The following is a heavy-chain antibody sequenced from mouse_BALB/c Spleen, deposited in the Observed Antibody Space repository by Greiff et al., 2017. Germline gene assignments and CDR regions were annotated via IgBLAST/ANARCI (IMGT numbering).Heavy chain of an antibody. Sequence: EVQRVESGGGLVKPGGSLKLSCAASGFTFSSYAMSWVRQSPEKRLEWVAEISSGGSYTYYPDTVTGRFTISRDNATNTLYLEMSSLRSEDTAMYYCARDYCGSSYFDYWGQGTTLTVSS. CDR2: ISSGGSYT. CDR3: ARDYCGSSYFDY. D-gene: IGHD1-1*01. CDR1: GFTFSSYA. V-gene: IGHV5-9-4*01. J-gene: IGHJ2*01.